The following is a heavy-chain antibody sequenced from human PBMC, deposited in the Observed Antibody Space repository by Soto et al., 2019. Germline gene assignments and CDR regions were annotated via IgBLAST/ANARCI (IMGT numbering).Heavy chain of an antibody. V-gene: IGHV1-18*01. CDR1: GHSSTHNG. J-gene: IGHJ4*01. CDR3: ATDDMNRGRFDF. CDR2: ININRGDV. Sequence: ASVKVSCKASGHSSTHNGISWVRRAPGQGLEWMGWININRGDVNHAPKFQGRVTLTTDTSTTTAYMELTSLRLDDTAVYFCATDDMNRGRFDFWGHGTLVTVSS.